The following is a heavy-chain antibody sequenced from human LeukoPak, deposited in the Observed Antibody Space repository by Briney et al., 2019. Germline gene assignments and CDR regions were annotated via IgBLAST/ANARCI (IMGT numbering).Heavy chain of an antibody. CDR3: ARAPGGDYDY. CDR2: INPNSGNT. CDR1: GYTFTGYY. Sequence: ASVKVSCKASGYTFTGYYMHWVRQAPGQGLEWMGRINPNSGNTNYAQKLQGRVTMTTDTSTSTAYLELRSLRSDDTAVYYCARAPGGDYDYWGQATLVTVSS. V-gene: IGHV1-2*06. D-gene: IGHD3-16*01. J-gene: IGHJ4*02.